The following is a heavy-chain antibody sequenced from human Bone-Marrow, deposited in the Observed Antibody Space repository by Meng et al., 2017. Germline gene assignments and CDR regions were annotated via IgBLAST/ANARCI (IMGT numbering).Heavy chain of an antibody. CDR2: ISRDGSIK. Sequence: GESLKISCEASGFSVSRYSVHWVRQAPGKGLEWVAVISRDGSIKSYAAFVKGRFTISRDNSKSTLFLQMNSLRVEDTAMFYCARPAYSGSSTSDEAFDIWGQGTMVTVSS. J-gene: IGHJ3*02. CDR3: ARPAYSGSSTSDEAFDI. V-gene: IGHV3-30*04. CDR1: GFSVSRYS. D-gene: IGHD1-26*01.